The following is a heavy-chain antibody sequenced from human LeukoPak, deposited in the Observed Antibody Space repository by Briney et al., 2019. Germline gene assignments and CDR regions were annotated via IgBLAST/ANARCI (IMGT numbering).Heavy chain of an antibody. CDR1: GYTLTELS. CDR3: PTVSDSSGYYYVY. Sequence: ASGKVSCKVSGYTLTELSMDWVRQAPGKGLEWMGGFDPEDGETIYAQKFQGRVTMTEDTSTDTAYMELSSLRSEDTAVYYCPTVSDSSGYYYVYWGPGTLVTVSS. J-gene: IGHJ4*02. V-gene: IGHV1-24*01. CDR2: FDPEDGET. D-gene: IGHD3-22*01.